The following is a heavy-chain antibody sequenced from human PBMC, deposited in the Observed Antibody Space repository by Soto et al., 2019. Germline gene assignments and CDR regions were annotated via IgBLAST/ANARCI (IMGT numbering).Heavy chain of an antibody. V-gene: IGHV2-5*02. CDR2: ICWDDDK. J-gene: IGHJ6*02. D-gene: IGHD3-10*01. Sequence: QITLKESGPTLVKPTQTLTLTCTFSGFSLSTSGVGVGWIRQPPGKALEWLAVICWDDDKRYSPSLKSRRTITRDTSKNQVVLTLTDMDPVDTATYYCAHMDYGFYGMDVWGQGTTVTVSS. CDR3: AHMDYGFYGMDV. CDR1: GFSLSTSGVG.